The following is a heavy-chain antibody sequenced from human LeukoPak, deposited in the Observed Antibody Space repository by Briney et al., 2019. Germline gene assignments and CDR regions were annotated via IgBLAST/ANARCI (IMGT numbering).Heavy chain of an antibody. D-gene: IGHD3-22*01. V-gene: IGHV1-2*06. CDR1: GYSFTDYY. CDR3: ARDHDSSGRTDDAFDI. J-gene: IGHJ3*02. CDR2: INPNSGDT. Sequence: ASVKVSFKASGYSFTDYYIHWVRQAPGQGLEWMGRINPNSGDTNYAQRFQGRVTIARGASISTAYMELSRLTSDDTAVYFCARDHDSSGRTDDAFDIWGQGTMVTVSS.